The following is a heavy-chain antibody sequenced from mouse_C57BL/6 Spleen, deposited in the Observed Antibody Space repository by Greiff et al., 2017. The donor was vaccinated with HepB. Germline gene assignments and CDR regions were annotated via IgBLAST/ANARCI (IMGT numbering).Heavy chain of an antibody. D-gene: IGHD2-5*01. CDR1: GYTFTSYW. CDR2: IHPNSGST. J-gene: IGHJ2*01. Sequence: VQLQQPGAELVKPGASVKLSCKASGYTFTSYWMHWVKQRPGQGLEWIGMIHPNSGSTNYNEKFKSKATLTVDKSSSTAYLQLSSLTSEDSAVYYCARSPLYSNYVSYWGQGTTLTVSS. CDR3: ARSPLYSNYVSY. V-gene: IGHV1-64*01.